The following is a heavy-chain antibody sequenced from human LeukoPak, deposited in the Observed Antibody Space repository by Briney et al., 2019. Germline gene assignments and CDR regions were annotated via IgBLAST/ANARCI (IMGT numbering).Heavy chain of an antibody. CDR1: GGSFSGYY. CDR2: ISHTGST. CDR3: ARVLYDYVWGSYRVPLEY. D-gene: IGHD3-16*02. V-gene: IGHV4-34*01. Sequence: SETLSLTCAVSGGSFSGYYWSWIRQPPGKGLEWIGEISHTGSTNYNPSLKSRVTISADTSKNQFSLKLSSVTAADTAVYYCARVLYDYVWGSYRVPLEYRGQGILVTVSS. J-gene: IGHJ4*02.